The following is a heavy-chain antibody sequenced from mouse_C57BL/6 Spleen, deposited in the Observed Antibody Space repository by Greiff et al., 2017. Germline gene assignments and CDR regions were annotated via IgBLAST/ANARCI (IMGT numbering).Heavy chain of an antibody. Sequence: EVQRVESGGDLVKPGGSLKLSCAASGFTFSSYGMSWVRQTPDKRLEWVATISSGGSYTYYPDSVKGRFTISRDNAKNTPYLQMSSLKSEDTAMYYCAREYGNYYFDYWGQGTTLTVSS. CDR1: GFTFSSYG. D-gene: IGHD2-10*02. V-gene: IGHV5-6*01. CDR2: ISSGGSYT. J-gene: IGHJ2*01. CDR3: AREYGNYYFDY.